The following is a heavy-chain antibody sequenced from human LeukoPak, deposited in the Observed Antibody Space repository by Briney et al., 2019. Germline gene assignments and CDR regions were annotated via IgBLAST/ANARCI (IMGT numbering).Heavy chain of an antibody. CDR1: GGSISSGGYY. CDR2: IYYSGST. CDR3: ARGSSGWFGGVLDY. J-gene: IGHJ4*02. V-gene: IGHV4-31*03. D-gene: IGHD6-19*01. Sequence: SETLSLTCTVSGGSISSGGYYWSWIRQHPGKGLEWIGYIYYSGSTYYNPSPKSRVTISVDTSKNQFSLKLSSVTAADTAVYYCARGSSGWFGGVLDYWGQGTLVTVSS.